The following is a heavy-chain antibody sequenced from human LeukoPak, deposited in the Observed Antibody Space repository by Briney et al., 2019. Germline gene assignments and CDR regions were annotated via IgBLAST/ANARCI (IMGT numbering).Heavy chain of an antibody. D-gene: IGHD2-15*01. V-gene: IGHV1-46*01. Sequence: ASVKVSCKASGYSFTSHYMHWVRQAPGQGLEWMEIINPSGDSASYAQKFQGRVTMTRDTSTSTVYMELSSLRSEDTAVYYCARGGSRNCDYWGQGTLVTVPS. CDR1: GYSFTSHY. J-gene: IGHJ4*02. CDR3: ARGGSRNCDY. CDR2: INPSGDSA.